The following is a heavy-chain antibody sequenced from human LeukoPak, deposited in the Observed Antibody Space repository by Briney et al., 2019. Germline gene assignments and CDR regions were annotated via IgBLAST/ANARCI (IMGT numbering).Heavy chain of an antibody. D-gene: IGHD3-3*01. J-gene: IGHJ4*02. CDR3: ARDRGDFWSAYFHH. Sequence: ASVKVSCKAPGYTFTTYGINWVRQAPGQGLEWMGWISPYNGNTNYAQKLQGRVTMTTDTSTSTVYMELRSLRSDDTAVYYCARDRGDFWSAYFHHWGQGTLVTVSS. CDR1: GYTFTTYG. V-gene: IGHV1-18*01. CDR2: ISPYNGNT.